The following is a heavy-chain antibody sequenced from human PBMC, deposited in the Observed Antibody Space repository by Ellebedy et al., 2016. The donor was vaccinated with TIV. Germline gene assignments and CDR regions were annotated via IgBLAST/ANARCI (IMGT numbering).Heavy chain of an antibody. D-gene: IGHD3-3*01. CDR1: GFTFSSYA. V-gene: IGHV3-23*01. CDR2: ISGSGGST. CDR3: ARNRTEWLFSVGYYYYYYGMDV. J-gene: IGHJ6*02. Sequence: GESLKISXAASGFTFSSYAMSWVRQAPGKGLEWDSAISGSGGSTYYADSVKGRFTISRDNSKNTLYLQMNSLRAEDTAVYYCARNRTEWLFSVGYYYYYYGMDVWGQGTTVTVSS.